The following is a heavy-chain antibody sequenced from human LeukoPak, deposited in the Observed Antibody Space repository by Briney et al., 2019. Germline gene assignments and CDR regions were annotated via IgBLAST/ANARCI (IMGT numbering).Heavy chain of an antibody. Sequence: EASVKVSCKASGYTFTGYYMHWVRQAPGQGLEWMGWINPNSGGTNYAQKFQGRVTMTRNTSISTAYMELSRLRSDDTAVYYCARDLGSSQTEGYFQHWGQGTLVTVSS. CDR1: GYTFTGYY. CDR3: ARDLGSSQTEGYFQH. D-gene: IGHD6-13*01. J-gene: IGHJ1*01. CDR2: INPNSGGT. V-gene: IGHV1-2*02.